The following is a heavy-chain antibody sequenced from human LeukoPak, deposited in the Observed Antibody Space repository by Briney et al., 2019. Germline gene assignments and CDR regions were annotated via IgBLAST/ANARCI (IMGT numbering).Heavy chain of an antibody. V-gene: IGHV1-2*02. CDR1: VYTFNGYY. CDR2: INPNNGGT. D-gene: IGHD3-22*01. Sequence: ASVKVSCKASVYTFNGYYIHWVRQAPGQGLEWMGWINPNNGGTNYAQKFQGRVTMTRDTHISTASMELSTQRFDDTAVYYCATPGGDSSGYSYDYWGQGTLVTVSS. CDR3: ATPGGDSSGYSYDY. J-gene: IGHJ4*02.